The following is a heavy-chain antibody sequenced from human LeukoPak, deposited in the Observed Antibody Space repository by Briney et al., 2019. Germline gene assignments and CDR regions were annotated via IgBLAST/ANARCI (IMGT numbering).Heavy chain of an antibody. J-gene: IGHJ4*02. CDR2: IIPIFGTA. CDR1: GGTFSSYA. Sequence: VKVSCKASGGTFSSYAISWVRQAPGQGLEWMGGIIPIFGTANYAQKFQGRVTITTDESTSTAYMELSSLRSEDTAVYYCARGPPRGCSGGSCYYRGPLNFWGQGTLVTVSS. D-gene: IGHD2-15*01. CDR3: ARGPPRGCSGGSCYYRGPLNF. V-gene: IGHV1-69*05.